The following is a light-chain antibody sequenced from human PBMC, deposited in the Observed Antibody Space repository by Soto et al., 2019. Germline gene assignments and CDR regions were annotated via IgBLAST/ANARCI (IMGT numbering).Light chain of an antibody. J-gene: IGLJ1*01. CDR1: SSDIGVYNY. CDR2: EVN. V-gene: IGLV2-14*01. Sequence: QSALTQPASVSGSPGQSITFSCTGTSSDIGVYNYVSWYQQHPGKAPELMIYEVNNRPSGVSNRFSGSKSGNTASLTISGLQAEDEADYYCSSYTTSNTYVFGTGTKVTVL. CDR3: SSYTTSNTYV.